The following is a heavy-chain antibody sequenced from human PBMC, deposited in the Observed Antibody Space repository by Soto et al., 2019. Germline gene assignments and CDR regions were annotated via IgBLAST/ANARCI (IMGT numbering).Heavy chain of an antibody. D-gene: IGHD3-16*01. CDR1: GFTFGDYA. J-gene: IGHJ4*02. CDR2: IRSKAYGGTT. CDR3: TREFEGAFDY. V-gene: IGHV3-49*04. Sequence: AGGSLRLSCTASGFTFGDYAMSWVRQAPGKGLEWVGFIRSKAYGGTTEYAASVKGRFTISRDDSKSIAYLQMNSLKTEDTAVYYCTREFEGAFDYWGQGTMVTVYS.